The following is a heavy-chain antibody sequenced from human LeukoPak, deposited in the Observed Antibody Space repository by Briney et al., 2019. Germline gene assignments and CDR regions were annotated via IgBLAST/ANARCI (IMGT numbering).Heavy chain of an antibody. V-gene: IGHV3-64D*09. CDR2: ISDSGGST. CDR3: VRGYSFGPYGMDV. D-gene: IGHD2-15*01. CDR1: GFPFSSYA. Sequence: GGSLRLSCSASGFPFSSYAMHWVRQAPGKGLEYVSAISDSGGSTYYADSVKGRFTISRDNSKNTLYLQMSSLRAEDTAVYFCVRGYSFGPYGMDVWGQGTTVSVSS. J-gene: IGHJ6*02.